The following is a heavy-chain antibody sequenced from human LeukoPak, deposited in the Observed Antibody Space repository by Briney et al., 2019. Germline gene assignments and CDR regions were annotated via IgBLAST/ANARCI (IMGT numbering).Heavy chain of an antibody. D-gene: IGHD3-9*01. J-gene: IGHJ3*02. CDR2: IKQDGSEK. CDR1: GFTSSYYW. V-gene: IGHV3-7*01. CDR3: ARDSGYAGASDI. Sequence: PGGSLRLSCAASGFTSSYYWMTWVRQAPGKGLEWVAKIKQDGSEKYYVDSVEGRFTISRDNAKNSLYLQLNSLRDEDTAVYYCARDSGYAGASDIWGQGTMVTVSS.